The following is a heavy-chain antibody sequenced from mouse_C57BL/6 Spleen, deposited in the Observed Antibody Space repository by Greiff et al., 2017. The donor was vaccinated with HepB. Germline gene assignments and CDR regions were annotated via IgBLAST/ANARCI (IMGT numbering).Heavy chain of an antibody. V-gene: IGHV1-72*01. Sequence: QVQLQQSGPELVKPGASVKISCKASGYTFTSYWMHWVKQRPGRGLEWIGRIDPNSGGTKYNEKFKSKATLTVDKPSSTAYMQLSSLTSEDSAVYYCARFPVVAPDYAMDYWGQGTSVTVSS. CDR2: IDPNSGGT. D-gene: IGHD1-1*01. J-gene: IGHJ4*01. CDR1: GYTFTSYW. CDR3: ARFPVVAPDYAMDY.